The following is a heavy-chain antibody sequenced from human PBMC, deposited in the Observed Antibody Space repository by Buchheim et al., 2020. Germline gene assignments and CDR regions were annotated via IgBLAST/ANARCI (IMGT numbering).Heavy chain of an antibody. CDR2: ISYDGSNK. J-gene: IGHJ6*02. CDR3: ARDLGDYYDSSGFYGMDV. Sequence: QVQLVESGGGVVQPGRSLRLSCAASGFTFSSYAMHWVRQAPGKGLEWVAVISYDGSNKYYADSVTGRFTISRDNSKNTLYLQMNSLRAEDTAVYYCARDLGDYYDSSGFYGMDVWGQGTT. CDR1: GFTFSSYA. V-gene: IGHV3-30*04. D-gene: IGHD3-22*01.